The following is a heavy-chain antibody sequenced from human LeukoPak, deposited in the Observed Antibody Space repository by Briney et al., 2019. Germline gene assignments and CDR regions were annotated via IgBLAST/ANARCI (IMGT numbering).Heavy chain of an antibody. V-gene: IGHV1-69*04. CDR3: ARGGHELRYFDWLFSYGTDV. Sequence: SVKVSCKASGGTFSSYAISWVRQAPGQGLEWMGRIIPILGIANYAQKFQGRVTITADKSTSTAYMELSSLRSEDTAVYYCARGGHELRYFDWLFSYGTDVWGQGTTVTVSS. J-gene: IGHJ6*02. D-gene: IGHD3-9*01. CDR2: IIPILGIA. CDR1: GGTFSSYA.